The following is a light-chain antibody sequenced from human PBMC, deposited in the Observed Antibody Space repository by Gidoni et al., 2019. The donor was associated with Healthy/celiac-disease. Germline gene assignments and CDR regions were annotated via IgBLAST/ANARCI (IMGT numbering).Light chain of an antibody. CDR3: MQGTHWPQG. CDR2: KVS. J-gene: IGKJ2*01. V-gene: IGKV2-30*01. Sequence: VVMTQSPLSLPVTLGQPASISCRSSQSLVYSDGNTYLNWFQQRPGQSPRRLIYKVSNRDSGVPDRLSGSGSGTNFTLKISRVEAEDVGVYYCMQGTHWPQGFGQGTKLEIK. CDR1: QSLVYSDGNTY.